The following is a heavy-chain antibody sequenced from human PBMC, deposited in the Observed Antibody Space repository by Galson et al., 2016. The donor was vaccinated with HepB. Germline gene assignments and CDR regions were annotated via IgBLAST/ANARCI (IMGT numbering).Heavy chain of an antibody. Sequence: LEWVSTLNPSGGTTYFADSVKGRFTFSRDNSRNTLYLQMTSLRAEDTAVYYCAKSRGSTGGASYNSWQRLGVLGFDAFDLWGQGTVVTVSS. D-gene: IGHD2-8*02. CDR3: AKSRGSTGGASYNSWQRLGVLGFDAFDL. J-gene: IGHJ4*02. V-gene: IGHV3-23*01. CDR2: LNPSGGTT.